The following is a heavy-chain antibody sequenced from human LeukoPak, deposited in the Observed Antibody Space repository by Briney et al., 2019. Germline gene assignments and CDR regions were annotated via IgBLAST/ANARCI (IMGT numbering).Heavy chain of an antibody. J-gene: IGHJ4*02. CDR1: GFSFRDYT. Sequence: GGSLRLSCAASGFSFRDYTMHWVRQAPGKGLDRLAVTLYDGRNKYYADSVKGRFTISRDNSNNTLFLQMNSLRAEDTAVYYCARARPSLDYGDHSGQGNLVTVSS. V-gene: IGHV3-30*04. CDR2: TLYDGRNK. CDR3: ARARPSLDYGDH.